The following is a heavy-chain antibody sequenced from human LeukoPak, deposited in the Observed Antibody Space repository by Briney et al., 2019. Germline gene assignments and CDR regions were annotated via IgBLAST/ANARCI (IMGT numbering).Heavy chain of an antibody. CDR1: GFTFSSYW. CDR2: IKQDGSEK. CDR3: ARYIVVVPAAIEIYYYYGMDV. J-gene: IGHJ6*04. Sequence: GGSLRLSCAASGFTFSSYWMSWVRQAPGKGLEWVANIKQDGSEKYYVDSVKGRFTISRDNAKNSLYLQMNSLRAEDTAVYYCARYIVVVPAAIEIYYYYGMDVWGKGTTVTVSS. D-gene: IGHD2-2*01. V-gene: IGHV3-7*01.